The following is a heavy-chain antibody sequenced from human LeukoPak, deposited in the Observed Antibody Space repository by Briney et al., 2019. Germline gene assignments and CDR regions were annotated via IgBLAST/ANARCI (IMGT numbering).Heavy chain of an antibody. D-gene: IGHD6-13*01. CDR2: INHSGST. J-gene: IGHJ4*02. CDR3: ARRTIKIAAAGWDFDY. CDR1: GGSFSGYY. Sequence: SETLSLTCAVYGGSFSGYYWSWIRQPPGKGLEWIGEINHSGSTNYNPSLKSRVTISVDTSKNQFSLKLSSVTAADTAVYYCARRTIKIAAAGWDFDYWGQGTLVTVSS. V-gene: IGHV4-34*01.